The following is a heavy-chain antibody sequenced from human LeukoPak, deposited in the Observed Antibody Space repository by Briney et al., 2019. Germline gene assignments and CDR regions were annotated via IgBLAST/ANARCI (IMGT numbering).Heavy chain of an antibody. V-gene: IGHV1-69*13. D-gene: IGHD2-2*01. CDR3: ARLLLGYCSSTSCSFQYFQH. CDR1: GGTFSSYA. CDR2: VIPIFGTA. Sequence: AASVKLSCKASGGTFSSYAISWVRQAPGQGLEWMGGVIPIFGTANYAQKFQGRVTITADESTSTAYMELSSLRSEDTAVYYCARLLLGYCSSTSCSFQYFQHWGQGTLVTVSS. J-gene: IGHJ1*01.